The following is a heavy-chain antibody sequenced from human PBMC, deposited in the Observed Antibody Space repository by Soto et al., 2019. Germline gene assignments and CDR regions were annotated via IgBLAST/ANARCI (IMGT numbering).Heavy chain of an antibody. CDR1: GGSISSGDYY. J-gene: IGHJ6*02. Sequence: QVQLQESGPGLVKPSQTLSLTCTVSGGSISSGDYYWSWIRQPPGKGLEWIGYIYYSGSTYYNPSLKSRVTISVDTSKNQFSLKLSSVTAADTAVYYCARVLRQAAVIFHGMDVWGQGTTVTVSS. CDR2: IYYSGST. D-gene: IGHD6-13*01. V-gene: IGHV4-30-4*01. CDR3: ARVLRQAAVIFHGMDV.